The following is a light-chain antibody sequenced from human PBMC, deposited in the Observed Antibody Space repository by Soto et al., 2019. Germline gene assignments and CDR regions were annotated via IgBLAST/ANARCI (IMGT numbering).Light chain of an antibody. CDR2: EVT. J-gene: IGLJ2*01. Sequence: QSALTQPPSASGSPGQSVAISCTGTSSDVGAYFYVSWYQQHPGKAPKLLIYEVTKRPSGVPDRFSGSKSGNTASLTVSGLQAEDEADYYCSSSAGSDNLVFGGGTKLTVL. V-gene: IGLV2-8*01. CDR3: SSSAGSDNLV. CDR1: SSDVGAYFY.